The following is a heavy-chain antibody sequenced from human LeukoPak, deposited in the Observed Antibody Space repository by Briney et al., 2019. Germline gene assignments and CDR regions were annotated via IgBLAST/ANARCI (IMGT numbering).Heavy chain of an antibody. V-gene: IGHV3-7*01. CDR3: ARAVDVADY. Sequence: PGGSLRLSCVASGFTFSDHWMSWGRQAPGEGLEWVANIKEDGSAKFYAHSVKGRFTISRDNAKNSVFLQMNSLAHDDTAVYYCARAVDVADYWGQGTLVTVSS. J-gene: IGHJ4*02. D-gene: IGHD3-10*02. CDR1: GFTFSDHW. CDR2: IKEDGSAK.